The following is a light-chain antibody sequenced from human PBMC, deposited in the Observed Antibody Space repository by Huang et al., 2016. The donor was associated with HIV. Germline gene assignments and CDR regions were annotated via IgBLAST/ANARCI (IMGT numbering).Light chain of an antibody. V-gene: IGKV3-11*01. CDR2: EVS. CDR3: QQRSSWPGT. Sequence: EIVSTQSPATLSLSTGERTTISCRASQSVSSTLVWYKQKPGQAPMILIYEVSNRATGIPARFSGSGSGKDFSMTISNLEPEDSAVYYCQQRSSWPGTFGQGTKVEVK. J-gene: IGKJ1*01. CDR1: QSVSST.